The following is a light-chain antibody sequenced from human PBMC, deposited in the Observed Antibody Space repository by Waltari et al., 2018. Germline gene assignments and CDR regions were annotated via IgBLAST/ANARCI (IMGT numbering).Light chain of an antibody. V-gene: IGKV1-39*01. CDR1: QNIGTS. Sequence: DIQMTQSPSSLSASVGDRVTITCRASQNIGTSLNWFQQKSGTAPNFLISATSSLVSGVPPRFSVRGSGTDFTLTISSLQPEDFATYYCQQGSTIPITFGQGTRLEI. CDR2: ATS. CDR3: QQGSTIPIT. J-gene: IGKJ5*01.